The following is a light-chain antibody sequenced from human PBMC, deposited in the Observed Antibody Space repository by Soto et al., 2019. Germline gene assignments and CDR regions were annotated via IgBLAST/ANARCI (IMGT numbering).Light chain of an antibody. CDR2: GNR. V-gene: IGLV1-40*01. Sequence: QPVLTQPPSVSGAPGQRVTLSCTGNSSNLGAGYDVHWYQQLPGAAPKLVIFGNRNRPSGVPERFSGSKSGTSASLAITGLQAEDEADYYCSSYTSSRAYVFGIGTKLTVL. J-gene: IGLJ1*01. CDR1: SSNLGAGYD. CDR3: SSYTSSRAYV.